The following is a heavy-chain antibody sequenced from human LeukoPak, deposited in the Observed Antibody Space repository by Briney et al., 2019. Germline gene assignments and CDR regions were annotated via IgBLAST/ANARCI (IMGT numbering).Heavy chain of an antibody. Sequence: SETLSLTCTVSGGSISSYYWSWIRQPPGKGLEWIGYIYYSGSTNYNPSLKSRVTISVDTSKNRFSLKLSSVTAADTAVYYCARALRGRYFDYWGQGTLVTVSS. J-gene: IGHJ4*02. CDR2: IYYSGST. CDR1: GGSISSYY. CDR3: ARALRGRYFDY. V-gene: IGHV4-59*01. D-gene: IGHD6-25*01.